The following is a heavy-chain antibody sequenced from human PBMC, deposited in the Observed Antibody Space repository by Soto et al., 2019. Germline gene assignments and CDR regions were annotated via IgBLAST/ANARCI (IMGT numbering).Heavy chain of an antibody. CDR2: ISNDRTHK. J-gene: IGHJ4*02. V-gene: IGHV3-30*03. CDR1: GFTFSSYA. D-gene: IGHD3-9*01. Sequence: GGSLRLSCAGSGFTFSSYAMHWVRQAPGKGLEWVAVISNDRTHKYYAESLKGRFIISIDDSKNTLYLQMNSLRADDTAVYYCTRYHVVTIFRRGQRSRFANWSRGTLVTVSS. CDR3: TRYHVVTIFRRGQRSRFAN.